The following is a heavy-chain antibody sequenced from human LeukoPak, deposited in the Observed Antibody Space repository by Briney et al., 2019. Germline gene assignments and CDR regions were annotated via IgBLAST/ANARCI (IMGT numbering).Heavy chain of an antibody. CDR3: ARGGSGPLNYQYAMDV. Sequence: PGGSLRLSCAVSGFTFSDHYMDWVRQAPGKGLEWVARTRNKAKSYTTEYAASVKGRFTISRDDSKNSLYLQMNSLKTDDTAVYFCARGGSGPLNYQYAMDVGGQGTTVTVSS. CDR2: TRNKAKSYTT. CDR1: GFTFSDHY. V-gene: IGHV3-72*01. D-gene: IGHD6-19*01. J-gene: IGHJ6*02.